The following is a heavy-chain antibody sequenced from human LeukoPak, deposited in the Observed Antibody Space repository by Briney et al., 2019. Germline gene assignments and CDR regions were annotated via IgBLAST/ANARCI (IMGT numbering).Heavy chain of an antibody. J-gene: IGHJ6*02. CDR2: IRSDDTS. V-gene: IGHV3-66*01. CDR3: ARERGWGASYYYGMDV. Sequence: PGGYLRPSCAASGLTVSSNYMSWVRQAPGKGLQWVSVIRSDDTSYYTDSVKDRFIISRDNSENSLYLQMNSLRAEDTAVYYCARERGWGASYYYGMDVWGQGTTVTVSS. D-gene: IGHD3-16*01. CDR1: GLTVSSNY.